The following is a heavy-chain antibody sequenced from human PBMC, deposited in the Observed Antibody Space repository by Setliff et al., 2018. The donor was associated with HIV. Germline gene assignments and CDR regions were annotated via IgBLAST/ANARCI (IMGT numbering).Heavy chain of an antibody. V-gene: IGHV4-61*10. D-gene: IGHD2-15*01. CDR3: ARGGASSKYLDP. CDR2: IKDTGAT. J-gene: IGHJ5*02. Sequence: SETLSLTCSVSGASISGVNYYWTWIRQPAGKGLEWLGHIKDTGATNYSPSLKSRVTMSIDTSKNQFSLSLTSVTGADTAVYYCARGGASSKYLDPWGQGTLVTVSS. CDR1: GASISGVNYY.